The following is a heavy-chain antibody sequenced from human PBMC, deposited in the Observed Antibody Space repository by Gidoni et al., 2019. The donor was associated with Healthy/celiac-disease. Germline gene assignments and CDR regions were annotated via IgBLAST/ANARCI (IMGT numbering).Heavy chain of an antibody. V-gene: IGHV1-46*01. CDR1: GYTFTSYY. J-gene: IGHJ6*02. CDR3: ARTSSVAGMDV. Sequence: QVQLVQSGAEVKKPGASVQVSCKASGYTFTSYYMHWVRQAPGQGLEWMGIINPSGGSTSYAQKFQGRVTMTRDTSTSTVYMELSSLRSEDTAVYYCARTSSVAGMDVWGQGTTVTVSS. CDR2: INPSGGST. D-gene: IGHD6-19*01.